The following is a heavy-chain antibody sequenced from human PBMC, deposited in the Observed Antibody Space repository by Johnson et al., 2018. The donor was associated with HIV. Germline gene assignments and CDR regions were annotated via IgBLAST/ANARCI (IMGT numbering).Heavy chain of an antibody. CDR2: INWNGGST. Sequence: VQLVESGGGVVQPGRSLRLSCAASGFTFSSYWMSWVRQAPGKGLEWVSGINWNGGSTGYADSVKGRFTISRDNSKNTLSLQMNSLRAEDTAVYYCANPPLWTGDQTAFDIWGQGTMVTVSS. J-gene: IGHJ3*02. CDR3: ANPPLWTGDQTAFDI. D-gene: IGHD3/OR15-3a*01. V-gene: IGHV3-23*04. CDR1: GFTFSSYW.